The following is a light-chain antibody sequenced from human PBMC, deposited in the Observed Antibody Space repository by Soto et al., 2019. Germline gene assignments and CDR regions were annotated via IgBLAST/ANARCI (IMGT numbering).Light chain of an antibody. CDR1: RGVSNY. V-gene: IGKV1-12*01. CDR2: AAS. J-gene: IGKJ4*01. Sequence: DIQMTQSPSSVSASVGDTVTITCRASRGVSNYLAWYQQKPGKAPKLLIYAASNLQSGVPSRFSGGGSGTDFTLIISSLQPEDFATYYCQQANSFPLTFGGGTKVEIK. CDR3: QQANSFPLT.